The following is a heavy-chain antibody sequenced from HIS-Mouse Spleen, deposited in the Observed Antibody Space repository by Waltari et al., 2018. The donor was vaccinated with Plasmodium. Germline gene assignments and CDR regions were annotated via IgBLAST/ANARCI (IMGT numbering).Heavy chain of an antibody. CDR1: GGSISSSSYY. Sequence: QLQLQESGPGLVKPSETLSLTCTVSGGSISSSSYYWGWIRQPPGKGLEWIGSIYYGGSTYYNPSLKSRVTISVDTSKNQFSRKLSSVTAADTAVYYCARRGGSYYYFDYWGQGTLVTVSS. V-gene: IGHV4-39*01. CDR2: IYYGGST. CDR3: ARRGGSYYYFDY. J-gene: IGHJ4*02. D-gene: IGHD1-26*01.